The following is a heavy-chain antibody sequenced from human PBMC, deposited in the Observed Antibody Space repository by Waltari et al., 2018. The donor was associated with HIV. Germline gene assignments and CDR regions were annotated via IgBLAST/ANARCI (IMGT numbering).Heavy chain of an antibody. V-gene: IGHV4-4*02. J-gene: IGHJ6*02. CDR1: GGSISSSNW. CDR2: IYHSGST. CDR3: ARDKYSSGWRVYYGLDV. D-gene: IGHD6-19*01. Sequence: QVQLQESGPGLVKPSGTLSLTCGVTGGSISSSNWWRWVRQPPGKGLEWIGEIYHSGSTNDNPSLMSLVTISVDKSKNQCSLKGSSVTAADTAVYYCARDKYSSGWRVYYGLDVWGQGTTVTVSS.